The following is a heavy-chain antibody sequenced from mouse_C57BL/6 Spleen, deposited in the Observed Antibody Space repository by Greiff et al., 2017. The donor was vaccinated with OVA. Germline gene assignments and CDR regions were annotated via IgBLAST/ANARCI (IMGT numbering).Heavy chain of an antibody. V-gene: IGHV1-52*01. CDR2: IDPSDSET. Sequence: QVQLQQPGAELVRPGSSVKLSCKASGYTFTSYWMHWVKQRPIQGLEWIGNIDPSDSETHYNQKFKDKATLTVDKSSSTAYMQLRSLTSEDSAVYYCARVRYYGSSLLFAYWGQGTLVTVSA. CDR1: GYTFTSYW. J-gene: IGHJ3*01. CDR3: ARVRYYGSSLLFAY. D-gene: IGHD1-1*01.